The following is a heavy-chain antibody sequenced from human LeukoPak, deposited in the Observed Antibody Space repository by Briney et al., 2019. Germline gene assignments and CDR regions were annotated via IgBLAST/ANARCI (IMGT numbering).Heavy chain of an antibody. J-gene: IGHJ4*02. Sequence: SETLSLTCTVAGGSISSYYWSWIRQPPGKGLEWIGEINHSGSTNYNPSLKSRVTISVDTSKNQFSLKLSSVTAADTAVYYCARVPSGYGSGSYYRRPFDYWGQGTLVTVSS. CDR1: GGSISSYY. CDR3: ARVPSGYGSGSYYRRPFDY. CDR2: INHSGST. V-gene: IGHV4-34*01. D-gene: IGHD3-10*01.